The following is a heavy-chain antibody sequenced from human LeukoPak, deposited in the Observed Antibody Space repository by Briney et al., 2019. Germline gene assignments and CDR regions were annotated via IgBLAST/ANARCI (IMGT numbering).Heavy chain of an antibody. V-gene: IGHV4-34*01. CDR1: GGSFSGYY. CDR2: VNHSGST. CDR3: ARRGVRGVIRGVWYFDY. D-gene: IGHD3-10*01. Sequence: PSETLSLTCAVYGGSFSGYYWSWIRQPPGKGLEWIGEVNHSGSTNYNPSLKSRVTISVDTSKNQFSLKLSSVTAADTAVYYCARRGVRGVIRGVWYFDYWGQGTLVTVSS. J-gene: IGHJ4*02.